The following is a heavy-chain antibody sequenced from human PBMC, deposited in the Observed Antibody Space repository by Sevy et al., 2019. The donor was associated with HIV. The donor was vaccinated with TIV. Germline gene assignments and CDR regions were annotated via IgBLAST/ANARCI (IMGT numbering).Heavy chain of an antibody. V-gene: IGHV3-30*18. Sequence: WGSLRLSCAASGFTFNSYAMHWVRQAPGKGLEWVAVISKDGRTKYYAESVKGRFTISRDNSKNTLNLQMKSLRAEDTAVFYCAKDRCTGDVCENYYYALDIWGQGTTVTVSS. J-gene: IGHJ6*02. D-gene: IGHD2-8*02. CDR3: AKDRCTGDVCENYYYALDI. CDR2: ISKDGRTK. CDR1: GFTFNSYA.